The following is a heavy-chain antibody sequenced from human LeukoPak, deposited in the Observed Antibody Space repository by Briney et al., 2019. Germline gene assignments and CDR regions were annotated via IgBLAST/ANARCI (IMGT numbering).Heavy chain of an antibody. Sequence: SETLSLTCTVSGGSISSYYWSWIRQPAGKGLEWIGRIYTSGSTNYNPSLKSRVTMSVDTSKNQFSLKLSSVTAADTAVYYCARGGGGQWLVLGGFDYWGQRTLVTVSS. J-gene: IGHJ4*02. CDR2: IYTSGST. V-gene: IGHV4-4*07. CDR3: ARGGGGQWLVLGGFDY. CDR1: GGSISSYY. D-gene: IGHD6-19*01.